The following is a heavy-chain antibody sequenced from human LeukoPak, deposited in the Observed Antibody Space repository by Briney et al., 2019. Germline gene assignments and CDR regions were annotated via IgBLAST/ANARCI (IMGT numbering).Heavy chain of an antibody. J-gene: IGHJ6*02. CDR3: ARAVIAASPAGMDV. Sequence: SETLSLTCAVYGGSFSGYYWSWIRQPPGKGLEWIGEINHSGSTNYNPSLKSRVTISVDTSKSQFSLKLSSVTAADTAVYYCARAVIAASPAGMDVWGQGTTVTVSS. D-gene: IGHD6-13*01. CDR2: INHSGST. CDR1: GGSFSGYY. V-gene: IGHV4-34*01.